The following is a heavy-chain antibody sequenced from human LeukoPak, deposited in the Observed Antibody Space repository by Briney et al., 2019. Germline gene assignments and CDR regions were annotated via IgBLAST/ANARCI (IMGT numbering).Heavy chain of an antibody. CDR2: VHLDGRT. D-gene: IGHD2-2*01. CDR3: AGTNGAATRGYQLPPLYYYYGMDV. V-gene: IGHV4-4*02. Sequence: PSETLSLTCGVSGGSISSTNWWTWVRQPPGKGLEWIGEVHLDGRTNYNPSLESRLTMSVDLSENHISLKLSSVTAADTAVYYCAGTNGAATRGYQLPPLYYYYGMDVWGQGTTVTVSS. CDR1: GGSISSTNW. J-gene: IGHJ6*02.